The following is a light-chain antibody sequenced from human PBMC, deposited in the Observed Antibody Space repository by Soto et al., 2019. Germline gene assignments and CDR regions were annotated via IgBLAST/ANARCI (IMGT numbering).Light chain of an antibody. CDR2: GAS. V-gene: IGKV3-20*01. Sequence: EMVLTQSPGTLSLSPGERATLSCRARQSVSSIYLAWYQQKPGQAPRLLIYGASRRATGIPDRFSGSGSGTDFTLTISRLEPEDFAVYYCQQYGSSPPYTFGQATKLEIK. CDR1: QSVSSIY. J-gene: IGKJ2*01. CDR3: QQYGSSPPYT.